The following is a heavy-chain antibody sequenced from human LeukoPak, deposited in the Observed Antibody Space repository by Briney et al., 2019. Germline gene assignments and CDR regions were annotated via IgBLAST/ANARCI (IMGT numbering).Heavy chain of an antibody. J-gene: IGHJ5*02. CDR1: GGCISNYY. Sequence: AETLSLTCTVSGGCISNYYWSWIRQPPGKGLEWIGYIYYSGSTNYNPSLKSRVTISVDTSKNQFSLKLYSVTAADTAVYYWAREEYCSGGTCSNWFDPWGQGTLVTVSS. D-gene: IGHD2-15*01. CDR3: AREEYCSGGTCSNWFDP. CDR2: IYYSGST. V-gene: IGHV4-59*01.